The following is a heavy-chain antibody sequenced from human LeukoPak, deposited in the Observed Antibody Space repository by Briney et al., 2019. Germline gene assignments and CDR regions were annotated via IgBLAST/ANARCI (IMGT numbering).Heavy chain of an antibody. D-gene: IGHD2-15*01. Sequence: GGSLRLSCAASGFTFSSYAMSWVRQAPGKGLEWVSAISGSGGSTYYADSVKGRFTISRDNSKNTPYLQMNSLRAEDTAVYYCAKDRRYCSGGSCYADAFDIWGQGTMVTVSS. CDR1: GFTFSSYA. V-gene: IGHV3-23*01. J-gene: IGHJ3*02. CDR2: ISGSGGST. CDR3: AKDRRYCSGGSCYADAFDI.